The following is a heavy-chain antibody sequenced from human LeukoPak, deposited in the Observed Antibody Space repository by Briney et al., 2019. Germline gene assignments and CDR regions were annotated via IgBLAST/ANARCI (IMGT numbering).Heavy chain of an antibody. CDR2: IKSKTDGGTT. V-gene: IGHV3-15*01. Sequence: GGSLRLSCAASGFTFSNAWMSWVRQAPGKGLEWVGRIKSKTDGGTTDYAAPVKGRFTISRDDSKNTLYLQMNSLKTEDTAVYYCTTDPRGSYYVGADYWGQRTLVTVSS. D-gene: IGHD1-26*01. J-gene: IGHJ4*02. CDR1: GFTFSNAW. CDR3: TTDPRGSYYVGADY.